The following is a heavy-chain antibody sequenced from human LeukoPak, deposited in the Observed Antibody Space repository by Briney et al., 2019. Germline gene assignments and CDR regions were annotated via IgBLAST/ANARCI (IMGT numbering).Heavy chain of an antibody. V-gene: IGHV4-39*01. CDR1: GGSISSSSYY. D-gene: IGHD3-3*01. J-gene: IGHJ6*03. CDR2: IYYSGST. CDR3: ARQEGLRFLEWLSLYMDV. Sequence: SETLSLTCTVSGGSISSSSYYWGWIRQPPGKGLEWIGSIYYSGSTYYNPSLKSRVTISVDTSKNQFSLKLGSVTAADTAVYDCARQEGLRFLEWLSLYMDVWGKGTTVTVSS.